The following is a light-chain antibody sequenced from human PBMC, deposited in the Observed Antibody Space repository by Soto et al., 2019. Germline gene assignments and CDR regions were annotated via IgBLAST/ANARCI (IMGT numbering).Light chain of an antibody. V-gene: IGKV3-20*01. CDR3: QHYRTS. CDR2: GAS. Sequence: EIVLTQSPGTLPLSPGERATLSCRASQGVSSSYLAWYQQKPGQPPRLLIYGASSRATGIPDRFSGSGSGTDFTLTITRLEPEDFAVYYWQHYRTSFGGGTKVEIK. CDR1: QGVSSSY. J-gene: IGKJ4*01.